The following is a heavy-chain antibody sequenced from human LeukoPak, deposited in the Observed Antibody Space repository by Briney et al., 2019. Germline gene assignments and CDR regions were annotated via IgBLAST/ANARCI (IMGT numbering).Heavy chain of an antibody. V-gene: IGHV1-2*02. J-gene: IGHJ5*02. CDR2: IDPNSGAT. D-gene: IGHD1-26*01. Sequence: ASVKVSCKSSGYTFNGYYMHWVRQAPGQGLEWMAWIDPNSGATNYAQKFQGRITMTRDTSISTAYMELSRLRSDDTAVYYCARVGATYSGDPWGQGTLVTVSS. CDR3: ARVGATYSGDP. CDR1: GYTFNGYY.